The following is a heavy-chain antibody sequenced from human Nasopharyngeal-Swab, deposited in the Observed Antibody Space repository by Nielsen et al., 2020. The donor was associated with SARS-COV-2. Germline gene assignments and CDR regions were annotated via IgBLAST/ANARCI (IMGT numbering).Heavy chain of an antibody. CDR2: INHSGST. J-gene: IGHJ3*02. V-gene: IGHV4-34*01. D-gene: IGHD6-13*01. CDR3: ARRLVSSWYDALDI. Sequence: SETLSLTCAVYGGSFSGYYWSWIRQPPGKGLEWIGEINHSGSTNYNPSLKSRVNISIDTSKNQFSLKLSSVTAADTAVYYCARRLVSSWYDALDIWGQGTMVTVSS. CDR1: GGSFSGYY.